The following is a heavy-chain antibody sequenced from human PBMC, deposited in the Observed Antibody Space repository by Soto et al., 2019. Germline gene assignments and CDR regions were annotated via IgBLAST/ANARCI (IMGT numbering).Heavy chain of an antibody. Sequence: ASVKVSCKASGYTFTGYYMHWVRQAPGQGLEWMGWINPNSGGTNYAQKFQGWVTMTRDTSISTAYMELNSLRSEDTAVFYFQRDPDQAAAGTHFAYWGKGTLVTVSS. J-gene: IGHJ4*02. CDR3: QRDPDQAAAGTHFAY. CDR2: INPNSGGT. D-gene: IGHD6-13*01. V-gene: IGHV1-2*04. CDR1: GYTFTGYY.